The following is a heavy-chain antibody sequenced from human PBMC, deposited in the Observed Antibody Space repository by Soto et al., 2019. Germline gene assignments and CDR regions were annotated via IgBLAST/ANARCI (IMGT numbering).Heavy chain of an antibody. V-gene: IGHV3-23*01. J-gene: IGHJ4*02. CDR3: AKAVDDFWSGYGLDY. D-gene: IGHD3-3*01. CDR2: ISGSGGGR. Sequence: GGSLRLSCAASGFTFSNYAMHWVRQAPGKGLEWVSSISGSGGGRYYADSVKGRFTISRDNSRNTVYLQMNSLRAEDTAVHFCAKAVDDFWSGYGLDYWGQGTLVTVSS. CDR1: GFTFSNYA.